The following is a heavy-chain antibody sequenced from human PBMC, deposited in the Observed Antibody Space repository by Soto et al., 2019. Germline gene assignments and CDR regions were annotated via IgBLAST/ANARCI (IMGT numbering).Heavy chain of an antibody. D-gene: IGHD2-15*01. Sequence: QVHLVQSGAEVKKPGASVKVSCKASGYAFTSYGMSWVRQAPGQGLEWMGWINTYNGDTNSAPRLQGRITMTTDTSTSTAYMELRSLTSDDTAVYYCVRDDRDSCRGGNCFDFDYWGQGTLVSVSS. V-gene: IGHV1-18*04. CDR2: INTYNGDT. J-gene: IGHJ4*02. CDR1: GYAFTSYG. CDR3: VRDDRDSCRGGNCFDFDY.